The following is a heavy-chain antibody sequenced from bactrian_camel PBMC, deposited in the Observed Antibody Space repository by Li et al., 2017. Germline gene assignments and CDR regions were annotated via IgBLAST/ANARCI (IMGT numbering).Heavy chain of an antibody. D-gene: IGHD7*01. CDR1: GFTFSNNY. Sequence: HVQLVESGGGLVQPGGSLRLSCVGSGFTFSNNYMTWVRQAPGKGLEWVSGINSDGSNTYYSDSVKGRFTISRDNAKNTVYLQLNNLKPEDTAKYTCKTDGWNHACNVEGQGTQVTVS. J-gene: IGHJ4*01. V-gene: IGHV3S6*01. CDR2: INSDGSNT.